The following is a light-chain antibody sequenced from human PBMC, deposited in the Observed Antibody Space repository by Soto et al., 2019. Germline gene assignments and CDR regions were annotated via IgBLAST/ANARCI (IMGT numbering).Light chain of an antibody. CDR2: DVN. CDR1: GSDVSGYNF. V-gene: IGLV2-11*01. Sequence: QSALTQPRSVSGSPGQSVTISCTGAGSDVSGYNFLSWYQQYPGKAPKVIIYDVNKRPSGVPERFSGSNSGNTATLTISRVEAGDEADYYCQVWDSSSDHWVFGGGTKLTVL. J-gene: IGLJ3*02. CDR3: QVWDSSSDHWV.